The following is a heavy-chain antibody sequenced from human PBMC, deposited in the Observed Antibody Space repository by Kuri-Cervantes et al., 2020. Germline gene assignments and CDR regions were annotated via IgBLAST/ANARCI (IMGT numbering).Heavy chain of an antibody. V-gene: IGHV4-34*01. Sequence: GSLRLSCAVYGGSFSGYYWSWIRQPPGKGLEWIGEINHSGSTNYNPSLKSRVTISVDTSKNQFSLKLSSVTAADTAVYYCARGPPGRMVQGVIITTPYYYYYMDVWGKGTTVTVSS. D-gene: IGHD3-10*01. CDR2: INHSGST. J-gene: IGHJ6*03. CDR3: ARGPPGRMVQGVIITTPYYYYYMDV. CDR1: GGSFSGYY.